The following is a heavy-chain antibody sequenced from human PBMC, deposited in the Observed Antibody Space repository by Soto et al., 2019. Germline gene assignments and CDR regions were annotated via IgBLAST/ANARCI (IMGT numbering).Heavy chain of an antibody. V-gene: IGHV3-7*01. D-gene: IGHD6-13*01. CDR2: INLDGSEK. Sequence: VQLVESGGGLVQPGGSLRLSCAASGFTFSNYWMSWVRQGPGKGLEWVANINLDGSEKYYVDSVKGRFTISRDNAKNSLYLQMNSLRVEDTAVYYCARDLGYSSSSVGDYWGQGTLVTVSS. CDR3: ARDLGYSSSSVGDY. CDR1: GFTFSNYW. J-gene: IGHJ4*02.